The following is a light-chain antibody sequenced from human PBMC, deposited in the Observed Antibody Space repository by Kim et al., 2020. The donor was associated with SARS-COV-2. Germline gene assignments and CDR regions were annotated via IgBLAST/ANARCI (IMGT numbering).Light chain of an antibody. Sequence: GHSLTISCTGTSSDVGGYNYVSWYQQHPGKAPKLMIYDVSKRPSGVSNRFSGSKSGNTASLTISGLQAEDEADYYCSSYTSSSTLVFGTGTKVTVL. CDR2: DVS. CDR3: SSYTSSSTLV. J-gene: IGLJ1*01. V-gene: IGLV2-14*04. CDR1: SSDVGGYNY.